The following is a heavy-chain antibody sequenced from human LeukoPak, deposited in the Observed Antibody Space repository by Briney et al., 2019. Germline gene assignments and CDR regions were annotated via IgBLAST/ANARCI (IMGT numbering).Heavy chain of an antibody. D-gene: IGHD6-13*01. CDR3: ARLPLAAADVDY. J-gene: IGHJ4*02. Sequence: PGSSVKVSCKASGGTFSSYGISWVRQAPGQGLEWMGGIIPIFGTANYAQKFQGRVTITADKSTSTAYMELSSLRSEDTAVYYCARLPLAAADVDYWGQGTLVTVSS. CDR2: IIPIFGTA. V-gene: IGHV1-69*06. CDR1: GGTFSSYG.